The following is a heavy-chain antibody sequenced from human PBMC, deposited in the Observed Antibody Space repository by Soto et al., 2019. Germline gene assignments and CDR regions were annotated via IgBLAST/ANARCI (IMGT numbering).Heavy chain of an antibody. CDR3: ARGVAAAGTGDPYYYYYAMDV. V-gene: IGHV3-13*01. Sequence: GGSLRLSCAASGFTFSSYDMHWVRQATGKGLEWVSAIGTAGDTYYPGSVKGRFTISRENAKNSLYLQMNSLRAGDTAVYYCARGVAAAGTGDPYYYYYAMDVWGQGTTVTVSS. D-gene: IGHD6-13*01. J-gene: IGHJ6*02. CDR2: IGTAGDT. CDR1: GFTFSSYD.